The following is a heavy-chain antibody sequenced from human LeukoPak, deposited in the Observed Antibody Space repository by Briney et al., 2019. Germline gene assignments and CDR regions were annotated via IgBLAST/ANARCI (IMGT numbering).Heavy chain of an antibody. CDR2: IRSKANSYAT. Sequence: GGSLRLSCAASGFTFSGSAMHWVRQASGKGLEWVGRIRSKANSYATAYAASVKGRFTISRDDSKNTAYLQMNSLKTEDTAVYYCTTRDRYCSGGSCYGDYWGQGTLVTVSS. V-gene: IGHV3-73*01. J-gene: IGHJ4*02. CDR3: TTRDRYCSGGSCYGDY. D-gene: IGHD2-15*01. CDR1: GFTFSGSA.